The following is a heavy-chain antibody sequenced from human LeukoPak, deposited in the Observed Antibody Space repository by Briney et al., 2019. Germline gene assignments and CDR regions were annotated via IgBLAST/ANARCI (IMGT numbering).Heavy chain of an antibody. V-gene: IGHV1-8*02. D-gene: IGHD5-24*01. CDR2: MNPNSGNT. J-gene: IGHJ5*02. CDR3: ARGQRWLQS. CDR1: GYTFTGYY. Sequence: ASVKVSCKSSGYTFTGYYMHWVRQATGQGLEWMGWMNPNSGNTGYAQKFQGRVTMTRNTSISTAYMELSSLRSEDTAVYYRARGQRWLQSWGQGTLVTVSS.